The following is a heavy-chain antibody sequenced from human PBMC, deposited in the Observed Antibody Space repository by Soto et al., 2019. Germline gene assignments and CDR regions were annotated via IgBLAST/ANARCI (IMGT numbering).Heavy chain of an antibody. J-gene: IGHJ4*02. D-gene: IGHD6-19*01. V-gene: IGHV4-30-2*01. CDR1: GGSIISGGYS. CDR2: IYHSGST. Sequence: SETLSLTCAVSGGSIISGGYSWSLIRQPPGKGLEWIGYIYHSGSTYYNPSLKSRVTISVDRSKNQFSLKLSSVTAADTAVYYCARAGGLGAVAVDYWGQGTLVTVSS. CDR3: ARAGGLGAVAVDY.